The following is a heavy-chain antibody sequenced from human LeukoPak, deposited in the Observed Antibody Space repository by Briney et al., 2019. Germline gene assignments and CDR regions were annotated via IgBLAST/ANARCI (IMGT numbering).Heavy chain of an antibody. D-gene: IGHD3-9*01. Sequence: SETLSLTCTVSGGSISSYYWSWIRQPPGKGLEWIGYIYYSGSTNYNPSLKSRVTISVDTSKNQFSLKLSSVTAADTAAYYCARVDILTGYYLDYWGQGTLVTVSS. J-gene: IGHJ4*02. V-gene: IGHV4-59*01. CDR2: IYYSGST. CDR1: GGSISSYY. CDR3: ARVDILTGYYLDY.